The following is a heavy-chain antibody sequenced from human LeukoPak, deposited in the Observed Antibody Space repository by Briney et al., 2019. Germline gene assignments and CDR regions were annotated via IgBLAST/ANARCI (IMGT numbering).Heavy chain of an antibody. V-gene: IGHV4-61*01. D-gene: IGHD6-19*01. Sequence: SVTLSLTCTVSGGSVSSGSYYWSWIRHPPGKGLEWIGYIYYSGSTNYNPSLKSRVTISVDTSKNQFSLKLSSVTAADTAVYYCARGGGSGWLDAFDIWGQGTMVTVSS. CDR3: ARGGGSGWLDAFDI. CDR1: GGSVSSGSYY. J-gene: IGHJ3*02. CDR2: IYYSGST.